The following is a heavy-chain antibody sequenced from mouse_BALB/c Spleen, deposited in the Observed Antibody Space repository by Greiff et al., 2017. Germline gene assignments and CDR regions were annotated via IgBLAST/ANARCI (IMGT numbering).Heavy chain of an antibody. CDR2: IRNKANGYTT. V-gene: IGHV7-3*02. D-gene: IGHD2-2*01. J-gene: IGHJ3*01. Sequence: EVMLVESGGGLVQPGGSLRLSCATSGFTFTDYYMSWVRQPPGKALEWLGFIRNKANGYTTEYSASVKGRFTISRDNSQSILYLQMNTLRAEDSATYYCARGEGDYGYEAWFAYWGQGTLVTVSA. CDR1: GFTFTDYY. CDR3: ARGEGDYGYEAWFAY.